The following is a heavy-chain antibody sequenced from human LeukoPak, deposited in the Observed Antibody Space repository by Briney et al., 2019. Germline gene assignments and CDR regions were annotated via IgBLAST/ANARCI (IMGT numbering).Heavy chain of an antibody. J-gene: IGHJ4*02. D-gene: IGHD6-13*01. CDR1: GGSISSGSYY. CDR3: ASVGIAAAGPGVDY. V-gene: IGHV4-61*02. CDR2: IYTSGST. Sequence: SETLSLTCTVSGGSISSGSYYWSWIRQPAGKGLEWSGRIYTSGSTNYNPSLKSRVTISVDTSKNQFSLKLSSVTAADTAVYYCASVGIAAAGPGVDYWGQGTLVTVSS.